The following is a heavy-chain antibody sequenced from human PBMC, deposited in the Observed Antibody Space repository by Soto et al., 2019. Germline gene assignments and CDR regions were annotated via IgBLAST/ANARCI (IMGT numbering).Heavy chain of an antibody. D-gene: IGHD2-2*01. V-gene: IGHV1-3*01. J-gene: IGHJ3*02. CDR3: ARGYCSSSSCCDII. Sequence: WASVKVSCKASGYTFTSYAMHWVRQAPGQRLEWMGWINAGNGNTKYSQKFQGRVTITRDTSASTAYMELSSLRSEDTAVYYCARGYCSSSSCCDIIWGQGRRVT. CDR1: GYTFTSYA. CDR2: INAGNGNT.